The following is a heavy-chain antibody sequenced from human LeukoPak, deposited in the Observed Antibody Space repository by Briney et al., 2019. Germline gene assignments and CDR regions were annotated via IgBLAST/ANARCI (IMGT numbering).Heavy chain of an antibody. J-gene: IGHJ4*02. CDR1: GFTFDDYA. CDR2: ISWNSGSI. D-gene: IGHD3-10*01. Sequence: PGGSLRLSCAASGFTFDDYAMHWVRQAPGKGLEWVSGISWNSGSIGYADSVKGRFTISRDNTKNSLYLQMNSLRAEDTAVYYCARGEVHYYGSGSDYWGQGTLVTVSS. V-gene: IGHV3-9*01. CDR3: ARGEVHYYGSGSDY.